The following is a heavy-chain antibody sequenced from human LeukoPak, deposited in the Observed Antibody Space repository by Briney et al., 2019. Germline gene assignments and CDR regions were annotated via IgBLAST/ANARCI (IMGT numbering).Heavy chain of an antibody. D-gene: IGHD3-22*01. CDR3: ARDHQGYYYDSGGCFDY. V-gene: IGHV3-21*01. J-gene: IGHJ4*02. Sequence: PGGSLRLSCAASGFTFRDYAMTWVRQAPGKGLEWVSSISSSSSYIYYADSVKGRFTISRDNAKNSLYLQMSSLRAEDTAVYYCARDHQGYYYDSGGCFDYWGQGTLVTVSS. CDR1: GFTFRDYA. CDR2: ISSSSSYI.